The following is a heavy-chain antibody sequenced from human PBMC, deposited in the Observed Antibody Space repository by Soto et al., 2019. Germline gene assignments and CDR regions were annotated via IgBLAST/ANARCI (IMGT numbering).Heavy chain of an antibody. Sequence: QVQLVESGGGVVQPGRSLRLSCAASGFTFSSYGMHWVRQAPGKGLEWVAVIWYDGSNKYYADSVKGRFTISRDNSKKTLYLQMNSLRAEDTAVYYCARGGQDYYDSSGYDYWGQGTLVTVSS. CDR2: IWYDGSNK. D-gene: IGHD3-22*01. CDR1: GFTFSSYG. CDR3: ARGGQDYYDSSGYDY. J-gene: IGHJ4*02. V-gene: IGHV3-33*01.